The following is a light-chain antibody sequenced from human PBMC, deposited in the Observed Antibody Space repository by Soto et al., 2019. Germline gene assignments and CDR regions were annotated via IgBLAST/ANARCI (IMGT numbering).Light chain of an antibody. Sequence: QSLLTQPASVSGSPGQSITIPCSGRSSDLGGLNYVSWYQQHPGKVPKLIIYKVDNRPSGISDRFSASKSGNTASLTISGLQAEDEAHYYCSSYTTVPSPQWVFAGGTKLTVL. CDR2: KVD. J-gene: IGLJ3*02. CDR3: SSYTTVPSPQWV. V-gene: IGLV2-14*01. CDR1: SSDLGGLNY.